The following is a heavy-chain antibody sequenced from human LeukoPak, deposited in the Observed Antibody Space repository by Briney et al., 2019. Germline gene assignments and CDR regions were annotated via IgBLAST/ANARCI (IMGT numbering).Heavy chain of an antibody. CDR2: IIPILGIA. D-gene: IGHD1-26*01. CDR3: ARSGSSGGPFDY. Sequence: VASVKVSCKASGGTFSSYAISWVRQAPGQGLEWMGRIIPILGIANYAQKFQGRVTITADKSTSTAYMELSSLRSEDTAVYYCARSGSSGGPFDYWGQGTLVTVSS. CDR1: GGTFSSYA. V-gene: IGHV1-69*04. J-gene: IGHJ4*02.